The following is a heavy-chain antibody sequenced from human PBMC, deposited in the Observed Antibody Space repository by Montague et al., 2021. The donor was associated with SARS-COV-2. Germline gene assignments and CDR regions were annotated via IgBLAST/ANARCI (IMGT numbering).Heavy chain of an antibody. D-gene: IGHD2-8*02. CDR1: GGSISSYY. CDR3: ARHRPVGGVRP. CDR2: SYNSGST. Sequence: SETLSLTCTVSGGSISSYYWNWIRLPQGKGLELIGNSYNSGSTNNNHSHKIRVTMSVDTSTTKIPLTLSAVTAADTAASYCARHRPVGGVRPWGQGTLVTVSS. V-gene: IGHV4-59*08. J-gene: IGHJ5*02.